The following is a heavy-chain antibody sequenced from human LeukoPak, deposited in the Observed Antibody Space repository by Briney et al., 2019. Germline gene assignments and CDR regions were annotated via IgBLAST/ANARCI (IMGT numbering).Heavy chain of an antibody. D-gene: IGHD3-10*01. CDR1: GGTFSSYA. CDR2: IIPIFGTA. V-gene: IGHV1-69*13. CDR3: AKSMVYRVTRVDY. Sequence: ASVKVSCKASGGTFSSYAISWVRQAPGQGLEWMGGIIPIFGTANYAQKFQGRVTITADESTSTAYMELSSLRSEDTAVYYCAKSMVYRVTRVDYWGQGTLVTVSS. J-gene: IGHJ4*02.